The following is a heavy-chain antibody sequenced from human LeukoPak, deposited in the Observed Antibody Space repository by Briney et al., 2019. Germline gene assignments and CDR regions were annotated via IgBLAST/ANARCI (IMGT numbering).Heavy chain of an antibody. CDR2: INHSGST. J-gene: IGHJ5*02. CDR1: GGSFSGYY. Sequence: SETLSLTCAVYGGSFSGYYWSWIRQPPGKGLEWIGEINHSGSTNYNPSLKSRVTISVDTSKNQFSLKLSSVTAADTAVYYCARDSDYGDNWFDPWGQGTLVTVSS. CDR3: ARDSDYGDNWFDP. V-gene: IGHV4-34*01. D-gene: IGHD4-17*01.